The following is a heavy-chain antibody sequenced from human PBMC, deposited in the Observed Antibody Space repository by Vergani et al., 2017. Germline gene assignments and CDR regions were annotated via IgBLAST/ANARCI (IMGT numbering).Heavy chain of an antibody. CDR2: IYYSGIT. V-gene: IGHV4-59*01. CDR3: ARVTDYEILTGRRQYYFDY. Sequence: QVQLQESGPGLVKPSETLSLTCTVSGGSISSYYWSWIRQPPGKGLAWIGYIYYSGITNYNPSLKSRVTISVDTSKNQFSLKLSSVTAADTAVYYCARVTDYEILTGRRQYYFDYWGQGTLVTVSS. D-gene: IGHD3-9*01. CDR1: GGSISSYY. J-gene: IGHJ4*02.